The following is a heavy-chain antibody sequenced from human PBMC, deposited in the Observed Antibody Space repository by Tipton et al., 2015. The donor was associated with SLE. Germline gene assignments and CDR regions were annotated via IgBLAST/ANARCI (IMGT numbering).Heavy chain of an antibody. D-gene: IGHD1-26*01. CDR1: GYSISSGYY. Sequence: TLSLTCVVSGYSISSGYYWGWIRQPPGKGLEWIGSISHTESEKTYYNPSLKSRVTMSVDTSNNQFSLKLISVTAADTAVYYCARRGVGAIYWYFDLWGRGTLVTVSS. CDR2: ISHTESEKT. V-gene: IGHV4-38-2*01. J-gene: IGHJ2*01. CDR3: ARRGVGAIYWYFDL.